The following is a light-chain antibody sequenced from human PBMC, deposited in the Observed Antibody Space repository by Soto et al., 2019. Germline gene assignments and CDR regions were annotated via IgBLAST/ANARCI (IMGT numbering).Light chain of an antibody. CDR2: DVT. Sequence: QSVPTQPRSVSGSPGQSVTISCTGTSGDVGAYDRVSWYQHHPTKAPKLIIYDVTNRPSGVPYRFSGSKSGSTASLTISGLQAEDEADYYCCSHAGGSSWVFGGGTKLTVL. CDR3: CSHAGGSSWV. V-gene: IGLV2-11*01. CDR1: SGDVGAYDR. J-gene: IGLJ3*02.